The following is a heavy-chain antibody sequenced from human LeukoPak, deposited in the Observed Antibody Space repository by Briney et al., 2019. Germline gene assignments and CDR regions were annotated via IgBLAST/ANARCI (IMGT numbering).Heavy chain of an antibody. CDR2: INPNSGGT. J-gene: IGHJ4*02. CDR3: ARALHPIFGVVISLYFDY. CDR1: GYTLTGYY. D-gene: IGHD3-3*01. Sequence: ASVKVSCKASGYTLTGYYVHWVRQAPGQGLEWMGWINPNSGGTNYAQKFQGRVTMTRDTSISTAYMELSRLRSDDTAVYYCARALHPIFGVVISLYFDYWGQGTLVTVSS. V-gene: IGHV1-2*02.